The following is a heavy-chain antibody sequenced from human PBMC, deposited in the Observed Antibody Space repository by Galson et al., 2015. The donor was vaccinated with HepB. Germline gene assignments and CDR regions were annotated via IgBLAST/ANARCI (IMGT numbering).Heavy chain of an antibody. D-gene: IGHD3-10*01. Sequence: SLRLSCAASGFTFSSYSMNWVRQAPGKGLEWVSSISSSSSYIYYADSVKGRFTISRDNAKNSLYLQMNSLRAEDTAVYYCARDRGTMVALGSALDYWGQGTLVTVSS. V-gene: IGHV3-21*01. CDR2: ISSSSSYI. J-gene: IGHJ4*02. CDR3: ARDRGTMVALGSALDY. CDR1: GFTFSSYS.